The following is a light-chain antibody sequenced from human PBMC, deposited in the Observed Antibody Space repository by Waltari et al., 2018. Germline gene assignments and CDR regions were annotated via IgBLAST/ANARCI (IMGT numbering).Light chain of an antibody. CDR1: QSVLYSSNNKNY. V-gene: IGKV4-1*01. CDR3: QQYYSTPRT. CDR2: WAS. J-gene: IGKJ1*01. Sequence: DIVMTQSPDSLAVSLGERSPTNCKSSQSVLYSSNNKNYLAWYQQRPGQPPKLLIYWASTRESGVPDRFSGSGSGTDFTLTISSRQAEDVAVYYCQQYYSTPRTFGQGTKVEIE.